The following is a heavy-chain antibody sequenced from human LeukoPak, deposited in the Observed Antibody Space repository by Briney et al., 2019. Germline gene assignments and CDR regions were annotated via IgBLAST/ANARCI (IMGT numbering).Heavy chain of an antibody. D-gene: IGHD4-17*01. CDR2: IYHSGGT. CDR1: GYSISSGYY. Sequence: PSETLSLTCTVSGYSISSGYYWGWIRQPPGKGLEWIGSIYHSGGTYYNPSLKSRVTISVDTSKNQFSLKLTSVTAADTAVYYCASTITVTTDYWGQGTLVTVSS. J-gene: IGHJ4*02. V-gene: IGHV4-38-2*02. CDR3: ASTITVTTDY.